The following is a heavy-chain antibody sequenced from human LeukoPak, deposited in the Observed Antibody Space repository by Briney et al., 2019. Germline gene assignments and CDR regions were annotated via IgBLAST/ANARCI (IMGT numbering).Heavy chain of an antibody. CDR1: GGSISTDNYY. J-gene: IGHJ4*02. V-gene: IGHV4-39*01. D-gene: IGHD4-11*01. CDR3: GCDYSNYVWNI. Sequence: PSETLSLTCTVSGGSISTDNYYWGWIRQPPGKGLEWIGSIYYSGSTYYNPSLKSRVTISVDTSKNQFSLKLNSMTAADTAVYYCGCDYSNYVWNIWGQGTLVTVSS. CDR2: IYYSGST.